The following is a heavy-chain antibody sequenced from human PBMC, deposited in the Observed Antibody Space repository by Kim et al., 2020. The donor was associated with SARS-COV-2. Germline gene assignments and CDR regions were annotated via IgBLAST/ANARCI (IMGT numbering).Heavy chain of an antibody. J-gene: IGHJ4*02. CDR2: ISSSSSYT. Sequence: GGSLRLSCAASGFTFSDYYMSWIRQAPGKGLEWVSYISSSSSYTNYADSVKGRFTISRDNAKNSLYLQMNSLRAEDTAVYYCARGEDRFGELIDYWGQGTLVTVSS. D-gene: IGHD3-10*01. CDR3: ARGEDRFGELIDY. V-gene: IGHV3-11*05. CDR1: GFTFSDYY.